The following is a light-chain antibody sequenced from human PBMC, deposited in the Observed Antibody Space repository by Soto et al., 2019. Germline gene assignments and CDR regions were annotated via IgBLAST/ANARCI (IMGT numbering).Light chain of an antibody. Sequence: QSALTQPASVSGSPGQSITISCTGTSSDVGGYNYVSWYQTHPGKAPQLMIHDVSNRPSGVSNRFSGSKSGNPASLIISGLQAEDEADYYCSSYTSSSTLSTYVFGTGTKVTVL. V-gene: IGLV2-14*03. CDR3: SSYTSSSTLSTYV. J-gene: IGLJ1*01. CDR2: DVS. CDR1: SSDVGGYNY.